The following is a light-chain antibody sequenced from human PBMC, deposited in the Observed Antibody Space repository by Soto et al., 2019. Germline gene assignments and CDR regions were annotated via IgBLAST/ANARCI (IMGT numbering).Light chain of an antibody. V-gene: IGLV2-14*01. CDR1: SSDVGGYNY. CDR3: TSYTSSSTLV. J-gene: IGLJ3*02. CDR2: EVS. Sequence: QSALTQPASVSGSPGQSITISCTGTSSDVGGYNYVSWYQQHPGKAPKLMIYEVSNRPSGVSNRFSGSKSGNTASLTISGLPAEDEADYYCTSYTSSSTLVVGGGTKVTVL.